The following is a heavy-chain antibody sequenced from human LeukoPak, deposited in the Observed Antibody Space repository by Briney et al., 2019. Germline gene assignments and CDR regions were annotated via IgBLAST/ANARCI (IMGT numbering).Heavy chain of an antibody. CDR3: ARGQTYRNFDY. J-gene: IGHJ4*02. D-gene: IGHD3-16*02. Sequence: PSETLSLTRAVEGGSFSGHFCSWIRQSPGKGLEWIGEINHTGTTNYNPSLKSRVTMSIDTSKRQFSLKLNSVTAADTAVYYCARGQTYRNFDYWGQGTLVTVSS. CDR1: GGSFSGHF. V-gene: IGHV4-34*01. CDR2: INHTGTT.